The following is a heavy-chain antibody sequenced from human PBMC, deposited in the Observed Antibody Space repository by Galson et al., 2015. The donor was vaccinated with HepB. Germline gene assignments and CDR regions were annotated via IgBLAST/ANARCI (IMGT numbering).Heavy chain of an antibody. V-gene: IGHV1-46*01. CDR3: ARGRLTAFGLWGNYDS. Sequence: SVKVSCKASGYSFTNYFIHWVRQAPGQGLEWMGVINPGNDFTTYEQKFQGRLTLTRDTSTSTIYMELSGLTSEDTAVYRCARGRLTAFGLWGNYDSWGQGTLVTVSS. D-gene: IGHD3-16*01. J-gene: IGHJ4*02. CDR2: INPGNDFT. CDR1: GYSFTNYF.